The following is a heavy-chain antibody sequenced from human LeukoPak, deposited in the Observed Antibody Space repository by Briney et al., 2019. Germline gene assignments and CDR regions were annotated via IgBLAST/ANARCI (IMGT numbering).Heavy chain of an antibody. CDR3: AKDHCSSTSCLFDY. CDR1: GGSISSGGYY. Sequence: SETLSLTCTVSGGSISSGGYYWSWIRQPPGKGLEWIGYIYHSGSTYYNPSLKSRVTISVDRSKNQFSLKLSSVTAADTAVYYCAKDHCSSTSCLFDYWGQGTLVTVSS. J-gene: IGHJ4*02. V-gene: IGHV4-30-2*01. CDR2: IYHSGST. D-gene: IGHD2-2*01.